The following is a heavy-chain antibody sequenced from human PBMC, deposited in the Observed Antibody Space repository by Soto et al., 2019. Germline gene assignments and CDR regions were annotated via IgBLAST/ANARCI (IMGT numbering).Heavy chain of an antibody. J-gene: IGHJ6*02. CDR2: INPNSGGT. CDR3: ARGPYSSGWHGMDV. Sequence: ASLKVSCKASGYTFTVYYMHWVRQAPGQGLEWMGWINPNSGGTNYAEKFQGWFTMTRDTSISTAYMELSRLRSDDTAVYYCARGPYSSGWHGMDVWGQGITVTVPS. V-gene: IGHV1-2*04. CDR1: GYTFTVYY. D-gene: IGHD6-19*01.